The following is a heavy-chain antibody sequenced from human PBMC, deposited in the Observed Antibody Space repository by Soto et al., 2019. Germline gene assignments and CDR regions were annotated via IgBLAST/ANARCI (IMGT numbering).Heavy chain of an antibody. V-gene: IGHV1-69*01. D-gene: IGHD6-19*01. J-gene: IGHJ6*02. CDR3: ARDAAVAGPNYYYGMDV. CDR1: GGTFSSYA. CDR2: IIPIFGTA. Sequence: QVQLVQSGAEVKKPGSSVKVSCKASGGTFSSYAISWVRQAPGQGLEWMGGIIPIFGTANYAQKFQGSVTITADESTSTAYMELSILRSEDTAVYYCARDAAVAGPNYYYGMDVWGQGTTVTVSS.